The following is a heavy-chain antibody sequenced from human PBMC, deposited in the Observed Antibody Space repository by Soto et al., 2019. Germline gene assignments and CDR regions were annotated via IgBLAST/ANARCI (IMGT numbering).Heavy chain of an antibody. Sequence: GASVKVSCKTAGDTFSSYGISWVRQAPGQGLEWMGGNIPIFAPATYAQRFQDRVTITADTSTNTAHLELRTLRPADTAVYYCVRDDCSSTSCLYGMDVWGQGTTVTVSS. CDR3: VRDDCSSTSCLYGMDV. CDR1: GDTFSSYG. CDR2: NIPIFAPA. V-gene: IGHV1-69*06. D-gene: IGHD2-2*01. J-gene: IGHJ6*02.